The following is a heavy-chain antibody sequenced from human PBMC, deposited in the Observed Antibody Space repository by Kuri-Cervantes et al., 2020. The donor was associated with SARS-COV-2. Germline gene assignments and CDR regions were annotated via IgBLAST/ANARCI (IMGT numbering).Heavy chain of an antibody. V-gene: IGHV3-11*04. CDR1: GFTFSDYY. D-gene: IGHD2-21*02. CDR2: ISSSGSST. Sequence: GGSLRLSCAASGFTFSDYYMSWIRQAPGKGLEWVSYISSSGSSTYYADSVKGRFTISRDNSKNTLYLQMNSLRAEDTAVYYCANPAYCGGDCYSDYWGQGTLVTVSS. CDR3: ANPAYCGGDCYSDY. J-gene: IGHJ4*02.